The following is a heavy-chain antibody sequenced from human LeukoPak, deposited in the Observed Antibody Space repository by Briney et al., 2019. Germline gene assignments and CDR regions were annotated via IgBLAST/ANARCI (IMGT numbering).Heavy chain of an antibody. D-gene: IGHD5-12*01. J-gene: IGHJ4*02. V-gene: IGHV3-30*18. CDR2: ISHDGYDK. CDR1: GFNFKSFG. Sequence: GGSLRLSCAASGFNFKSFGMHWVRHAPGKGREGGAVISHDGYDKYYVDTVKGRFTISRDNSNSVYLQMISLRPEDTAMYYCVKSSGYSGYDHGDYWGQGTMVTVSS. CDR3: VKSSGYSGYDHGDY.